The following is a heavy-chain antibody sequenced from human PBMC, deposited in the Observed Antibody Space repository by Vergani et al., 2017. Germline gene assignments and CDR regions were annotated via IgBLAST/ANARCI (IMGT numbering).Heavy chain of an antibody. CDR2: INHSGST. V-gene: IGHV4-34*01. CDR1: GGSFSGYY. J-gene: IGHJ6*02. Sequence: QVQLQESGPGLVKPSETLSLTCAVYGGSFSGYYWSWIRQPPGKGLEWIGEINHSGSTNYNPSLKSRVTISVDTSKNQFSLKLSSVTAADTAVYYCARRRERSRYGMDVWGQGP. CDR3: ARRRERSRYGMDV. D-gene: IGHD1-1*01.